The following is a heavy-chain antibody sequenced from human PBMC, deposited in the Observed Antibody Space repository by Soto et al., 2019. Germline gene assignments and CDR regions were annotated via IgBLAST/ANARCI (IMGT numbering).Heavy chain of an antibody. V-gene: IGHV3-33*01. D-gene: IGHD6-13*01. CDR1: GFTFSSYG. CDR3: ARDFFGEDSSSWSTTGDDAFEI. CDR2: IGYDGSNK. Sequence: QVQLVESGGGVVQPGRSLRLSCAASGFTFSSYGMHWVRQAPGKGLEWVAVIGYDGSNKYYADSVKGRFTISRDNCKNTLYLQKNSLRAEDTAVYYCARDFFGEDSSSWSTTGDDAFEIWGQGTMVTVSS. J-gene: IGHJ3*02.